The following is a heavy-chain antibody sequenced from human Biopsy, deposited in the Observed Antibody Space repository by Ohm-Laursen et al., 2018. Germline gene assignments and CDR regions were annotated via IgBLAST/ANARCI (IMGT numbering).Heavy chain of an antibody. J-gene: IGHJ6*02. Sequence: SDTPSLTCAVYGESFNGYYWSWIRQTPGKGLEWIGEINHSGRTNYNPSLKSRVTISVDTSKNQFSLKVRSVTAADTAVYYCVRGVDYYDPYHYYALDVWGRGTTVTVSS. CDR3: VRGVDYYDPYHYYALDV. D-gene: IGHD3-22*01. V-gene: IGHV4-34*01. CDR2: INHSGRT. CDR1: GESFNGYY.